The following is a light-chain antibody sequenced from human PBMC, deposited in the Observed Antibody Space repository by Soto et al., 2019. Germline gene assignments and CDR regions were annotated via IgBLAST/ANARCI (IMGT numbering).Light chain of an antibody. Sequence: DIVLTQSPGTLSSSPGERATLSCRASQSVSSSYLAWYQQKPGQAPRLLMYLASSRATGIPDRFSGSGSGTDFTLTISGLEPEDFAVYYCQQYGSSPWTFGQWTKGEIK. V-gene: IGKV3-20*01. CDR1: QSVSSSY. J-gene: IGKJ1*01. CDR2: LAS. CDR3: QQYGSSPWT.